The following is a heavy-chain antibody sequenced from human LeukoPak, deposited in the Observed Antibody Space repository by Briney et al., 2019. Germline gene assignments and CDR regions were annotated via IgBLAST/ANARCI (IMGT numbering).Heavy chain of an antibody. CDR3: ARDRTSQQSAIVVVAAAPTSGDYYMDV. J-gene: IGHJ6*03. D-gene: IGHD2-2*01. Sequence: SDTLSLTCAVYGGSLSGYYWSWISHPPGKGLEWIGEINHSGNTNYNPSLKSRVTISVDTSKNQFSLKPSSVSAGDTAVYYCARDRTSQQSAIVVVAAAPTSGDYYMDVWGKGTTVTVSS. CDR1: GGSLSGYY. V-gene: IGHV4-34*01. CDR2: INHSGNT.